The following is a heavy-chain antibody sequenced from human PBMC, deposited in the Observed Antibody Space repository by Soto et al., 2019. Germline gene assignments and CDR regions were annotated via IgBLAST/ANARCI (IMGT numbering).Heavy chain of an antibody. CDR3: ARDRPPDY. J-gene: IGHJ4*02. CDR2: INPNTGDT. CDR1: GFTFTAYY. V-gene: IGHV1-2*02. Sequence: ASVKVSCKASGFTFTAYYVHWVRQAPEQGLEWMGWINPNTGDTNYAPTFQGRVTMTRDTSISTAYMELSGLTSDDTAVYFCARDRPPDYWGQGTLVTSPQ.